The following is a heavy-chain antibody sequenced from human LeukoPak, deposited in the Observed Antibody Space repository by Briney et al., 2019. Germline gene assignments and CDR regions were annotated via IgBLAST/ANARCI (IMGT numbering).Heavy chain of an antibody. CDR3: AGGTGWLIDY. V-gene: IGHV3-23*01. Sequence: GGSLRLSCAASGFTFSSYAMSWVRQAPGKGLEWVSAISGSGGSTYYADSVKGRFTISRDNAKNSVYLQMNSLRAEDPAMYYCAGGTGWLIDYWGQGALVTVSS. D-gene: IGHD6-19*01. CDR2: ISGSGGST. CDR1: GFTFSSYA. J-gene: IGHJ4*02.